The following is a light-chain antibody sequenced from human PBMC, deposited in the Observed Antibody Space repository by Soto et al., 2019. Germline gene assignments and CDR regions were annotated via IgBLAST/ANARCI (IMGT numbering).Light chain of an antibody. J-gene: IGLJ1*01. Sequence: QSALTQPASVSGSPGQSITISCTGTSSDVGAYNRVSWYQQRSGKAPKLMVYEVTNRPSGVSNRFSGSKSGNTASLTISGLQAEDEADYYCLSYTTSSSCVFGTGTKVTVL. CDR3: LSYTTSSSCV. CDR2: EVT. V-gene: IGLV2-14*01. CDR1: SSDVGAYNR.